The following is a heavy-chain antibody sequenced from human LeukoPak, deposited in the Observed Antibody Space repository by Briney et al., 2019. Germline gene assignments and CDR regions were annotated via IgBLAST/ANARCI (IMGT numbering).Heavy chain of an antibody. CDR3: ARATSLPIWYFDY. CDR2: IIPIFGTA. Sequence: EASVKVSCKASGGTFSSYAISWVRQAPGQGLEWMGGIIPIFGTANYAQKFQGRVTITADESTSTAYMELSSLRSEDTAVYYCARATSLPIWYFDYWGQGTLVTVSS. CDR1: GGTFSSYA. J-gene: IGHJ4*02. V-gene: IGHV1-69*13.